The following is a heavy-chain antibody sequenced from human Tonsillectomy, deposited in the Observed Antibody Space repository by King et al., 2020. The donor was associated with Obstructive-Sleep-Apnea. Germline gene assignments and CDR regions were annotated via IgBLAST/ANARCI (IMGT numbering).Heavy chain of an antibody. Sequence: VQLVESGAEVKKPGASVKVSCKASGYTFSSYGISWVRQAPGQGLEWMGWIRTDNCDTKYPQNLQGRVTMTTDTPTNTAYMELRGLKSDDTAVYYCARDVSGLGFGYWGQGTLVTVSS. CDR1: GYTFSSYG. CDR2: IRTDNCDT. V-gene: IGHV1-18*01. CDR3: ARDVSGLGFGY. D-gene: IGHD3-10*01. J-gene: IGHJ4*02.